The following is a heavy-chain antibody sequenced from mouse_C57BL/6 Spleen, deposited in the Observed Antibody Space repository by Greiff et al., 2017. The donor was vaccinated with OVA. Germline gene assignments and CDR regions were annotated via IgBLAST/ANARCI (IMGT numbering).Heavy chain of an antibody. CDR3: ARRSSGYPYYFDY. CDR1: GYTFTSYW. D-gene: IGHD3-2*02. J-gene: IGHJ2*01. V-gene: IGHV1-69*01. Sequence: QVQLQQPGAELVMPGASVKLSCKASGYTFTSYWMHWVKQRPEQGLEWIGEIDPSDSYTNYNQKFKGKSTLTVDKSSSTAYMQLSSLTSEDSAVYYCARRSSGYPYYFDYWGQGTTLTVSS. CDR2: IDPSDSYT.